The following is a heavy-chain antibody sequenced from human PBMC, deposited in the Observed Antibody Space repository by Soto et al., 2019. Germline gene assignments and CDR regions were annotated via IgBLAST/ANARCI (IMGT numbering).Heavy chain of an antibody. Sequence: SETLSLTCTVSGGSISSGGYSWSWIRQPPGKGLEWIGYIYYSGNTYYNPSLKSRVTISVDTSKNQFSLKLSSVTAADTAVYYCAGTNYDFWSGYVYYYYGMDVWGQGTTVTVSS. V-gene: IGHV4-30-2*05. CDR1: GGSISSGGYS. J-gene: IGHJ6*02. D-gene: IGHD3-3*01. CDR3: AGTNYDFWSGYVYYYYGMDV. CDR2: IYYSGNT.